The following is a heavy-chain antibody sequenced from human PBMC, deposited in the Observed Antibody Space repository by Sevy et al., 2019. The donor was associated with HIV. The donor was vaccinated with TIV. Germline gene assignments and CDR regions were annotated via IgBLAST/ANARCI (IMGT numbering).Heavy chain of an antibody. CDR3: AAEDMTTFGGHLRVFDI. D-gene: IGHD3-16*01. CDR2: IVVGSGVT. Sequence: ASVKVSCKASGFTFSSSAVQWVRQARGQSLEWIGWIVVGSGVTNYAQKFQERVTITRDMSKSTVNMELTSLRSEDTAIYYCAAEDMTTFGGHLRVFDIWGQGTMVTVSS. CDR1: GFTFSSSA. J-gene: IGHJ3*02. V-gene: IGHV1-58*01.